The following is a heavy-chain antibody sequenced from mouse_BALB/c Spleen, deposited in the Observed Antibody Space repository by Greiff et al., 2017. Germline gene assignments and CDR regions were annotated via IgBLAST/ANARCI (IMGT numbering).Heavy chain of an antibody. D-gene: IGHD2-1*01. Sequence: EVKLQESGGGLVQPGGSLRLSCATSGFTFTDYYMSWVRQPPGKALEWLGFIRNKANGYTTEYSASVKGRFTISRDNSQSILYLQMNTLRAEDSATYYCARLIYYGNYDAMDYWGQGTSVTVSS. CDR2: IRNKANGYTT. J-gene: IGHJ4*01. CDR1: GFTFTDYY. V-gene: IGHV7-3*02. CDR3: ARLIYYGNYDAMDY.